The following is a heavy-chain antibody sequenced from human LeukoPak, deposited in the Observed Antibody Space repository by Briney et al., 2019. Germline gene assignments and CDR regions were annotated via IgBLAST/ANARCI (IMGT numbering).Heavy chain of an antibody. D-gene: IGHD1-26*01. V-gene: IGHV1-2*02. Sequence: ASVKVSCKASGYTFTGYYMHWVRQAPGQGLEWMGWINPNSGGTNYAQKFQGRVTMTRDTSISTAYMELSRLRSDDTAVYYCARVLVRVGATTSYPDYWGQGTLVTVSS. CDR1: GYTFTGYY. J-gene: IGHJ4*02. CDR3: ARVLVRVGATTSYPDY. CDR2: INPNSGGT.